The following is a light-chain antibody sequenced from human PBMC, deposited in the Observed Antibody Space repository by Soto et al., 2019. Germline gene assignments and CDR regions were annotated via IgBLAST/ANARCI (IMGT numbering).Light chain of an antibody. CDR3: SSYTSSSTNV. Sequence: QSALTQPASVSGSPGQSITISCTGTSSDVGGYNSVSWYQHHPGKAPKLLLYDVGDRPAGVSYLLSGSKSGYTAFLTISGLWAVDADDYYRSSYTSSSTNVFGTGTKLTVL. V-gene: IGLV2-14*03. J-gene: IGLJ1*01. CDR1: SSDVGGYNS. CDR2: DVG.